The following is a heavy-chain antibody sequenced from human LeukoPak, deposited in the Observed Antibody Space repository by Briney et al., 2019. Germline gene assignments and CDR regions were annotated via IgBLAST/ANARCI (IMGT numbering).Heavy chain of an antibody. D-gene: IGHD6-13*01. V-gene: IGHV3-23*01. J-gene: IGHJ4*02. Sequence: GGSLRLSCAASGFTFSSYAMSWVRQAPGKGLEWVSVISDNGGSTYYAESVKGRFTISRDNSKNTMYLQMDSLRVDDTAVYYCAKVPGIAAAANYWGQGTLVTVSS. CDR1: GFTFSSYA. CDR3: AKVPGIAAAANY. CDR2: ISDNGGST.